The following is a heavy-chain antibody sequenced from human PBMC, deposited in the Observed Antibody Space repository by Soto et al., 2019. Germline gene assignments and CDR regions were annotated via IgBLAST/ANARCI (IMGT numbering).Heavy chain of an antibody. J-gene: IGHJ6*02. V-gene: IGHV3-74*01. CDR1: GFTFSSYW. Sequence: EVQLVESGGGLVQPGGSLRLSCEASGFTFSSYWMHWVRQVPGKGLVWVLRLNGDGTTTNYADSVKGRFTISRDNAKNTVYLQMSSLRAEDTAVYYCARGIRIYYGMDVWGQGTTITVSS. CDR3: ARGIRIYYGMDV. D-gene: IGHD2-15*01. CDR2: LNGDGTTT.